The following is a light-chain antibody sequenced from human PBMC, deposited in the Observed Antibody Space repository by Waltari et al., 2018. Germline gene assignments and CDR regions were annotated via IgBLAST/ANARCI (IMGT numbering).Light chain of an antibody. J-gene: IGKJ1*01. CDR2: EVS. CDR3: MQGTHWPRT. V-gene: IGKV2-30*02. CDR1: QSIVHSDRNTY. Sequence: DVVMTPSPLSLPVTLGQPASTSRSPTQSIVHSDRNTYLHWLQQTPGQSPRRLIYEVSNRYSGVPDRFSGSGSGTHFTLKISRMEAEDVGVYYCMQGTHWPRTFGPGTKVDIK.